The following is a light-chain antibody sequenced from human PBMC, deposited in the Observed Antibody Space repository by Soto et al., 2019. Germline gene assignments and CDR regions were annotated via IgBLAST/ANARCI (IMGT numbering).Light chain of an antibody. CDR2: GAS. CDR3: QQYGSSPLT. J-gene: IGKJ4*01. Sequence: EIVLTQSPGTLSWSPGERATLSCRASQSVSSSYLAWYQHKPGQAPRLLIYGASSRATGIPERFSGSGSGTDFTLTISRLEPEDVAVYYCQQYGSSPLTFGGGTKVEIK. CDR1: QSVSSSY. V-gene: IGKV3-20*01.